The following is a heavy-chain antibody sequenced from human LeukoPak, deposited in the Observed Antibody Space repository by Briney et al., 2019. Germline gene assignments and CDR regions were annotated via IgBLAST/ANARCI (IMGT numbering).Heavy chain of an antibody. D-gene: IGHD2-21*01. CDR2: FDPEDGET. V-gene: IGHV1-24*01. Sequence: ASVKVSCKVSGYTLTELSMHLVRQAPGKGLEWMGGFDPEDGETIYAQKFQGRVTMTEDTSTDTAYMELSSLRSEDTAVYYCATDLSFLGFPGYWGQGTLVTVSS. J-gene: IGHJ4*02. CDR3: ATDLSFLGFPGY. CDR1: GYTLTELS.